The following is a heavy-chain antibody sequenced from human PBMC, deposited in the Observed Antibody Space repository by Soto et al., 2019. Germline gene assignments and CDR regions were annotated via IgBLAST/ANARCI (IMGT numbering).Heavy chain of an antibody. J-gene: IGHJ6*02. CDR3: SEYYHGMDV. V-gene: IGHV5-51*01. Sequence: GESLKISCNGSGYNFGNYWIGWVRQMLGKGLEWMGVINPGDSGTTYSPSFQGQVTISADKSISAAYLQWSSLKASDTAEYTESEYYHGMDVWGQGTTVTVSS. CDR2: INPGDSGT. D-gene: IGHD2-2*02. CDR1: GYNFGNYW.